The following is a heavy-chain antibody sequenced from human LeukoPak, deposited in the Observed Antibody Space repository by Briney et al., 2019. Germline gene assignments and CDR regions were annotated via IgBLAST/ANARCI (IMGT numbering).Heavy chain of an antibody. CDR2: IDPSDSYT. V-gene: IGHV5-10-1*01. J-gene: IGHJ4*02. Sequence: GESLKISCKGSGYSFTTYWITWVRQMPGKGLGWMGRIDPSDSYTNYSPSFQGHVTLSADKSISTAYLQWSSLRASDTAMYYCAISKNTATPGDYWGQGTLVTVS. D-gene: IGHD5-18*01. CDR3: AISKNTATPGDY. CDR1: GYSFTTYW.